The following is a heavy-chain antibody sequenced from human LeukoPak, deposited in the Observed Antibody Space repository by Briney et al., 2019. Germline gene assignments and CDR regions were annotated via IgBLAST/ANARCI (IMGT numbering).Heavy chain of an antibody. J-gene: IGHJ4*03. CDR1: GFTFSSYS. CDR3: ARDRVDFWSGYYNFDY. D-gene: IGHD3-3*01. V-gene: IGHV3-21*01. Sequence: GGSLRLSCAASGFTFSSYSMNWVRQAPGKGLEWVSSISSSSSYIYYADSVKGRFTISRDNAKNSLYLQMNSLRAEDTAVYYCARDRVDFWSGYYNFDYWGQGTMVTVSS. CDR2: ISSSSSYI.